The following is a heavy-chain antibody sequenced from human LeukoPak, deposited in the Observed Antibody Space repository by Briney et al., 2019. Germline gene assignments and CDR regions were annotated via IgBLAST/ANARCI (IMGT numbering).Heavy chain of an antibody. Sequence: ASVKVSCKASGYTFTSYGISWVRQAPGQGLEWMGWISAYNGNTNYAQKLQGSVTMTTDTSTSTAYMELRSLRSDDTAVYYRARDTQDYGDYAPWFDPWGQGTLVTVSS. CDR1: GYTFTSYG. CDR2: ISAYNGNT. D-gene: IGHD4-17*01. V-gene: IGHV1-18*01. CDR3: ARDTQDYGDYAPWFDP. J-gene: IGHJ5*02.